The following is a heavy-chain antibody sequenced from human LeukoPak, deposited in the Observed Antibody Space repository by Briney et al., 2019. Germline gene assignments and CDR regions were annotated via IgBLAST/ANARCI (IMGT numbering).Heavy chain of an antibody. Sequence: ASVKVSCKASGYTFTGYYMHWVRQAPGQGLEWMGWINPNSGGTNYAQKLQGRVTMTTDTSTSTAYMELRSLRSDDTAVYYCARGGGSSSRLFDYWGQGTLVTVSS. CDR1: GYTFTGYY. CDR3: ARGGGSSSRLFDY. V-gene: IGHV1-2*02. CDR2: INPNSGGT. D-gene: IGHD6-6*01. J-gene: IGHJ4*02.